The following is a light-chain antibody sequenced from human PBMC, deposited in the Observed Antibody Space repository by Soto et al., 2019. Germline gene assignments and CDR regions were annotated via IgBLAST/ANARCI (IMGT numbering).Light chain of an antibody. V-gene: IGKV1D-12*01. Sequence: DIQMTQSPSFVSASIGDRVTITCRASQNIRFRLAWYHQKPGKAPKSLIRGASSLQPGVPSRFSGSGSGTDFTLTITSLQPEDFATYYCQQSHSFPLTFGGGTKVDI. CDR1: QNIRFR. J-gene: IGKJ4*01. CDR3: QQSHSFPLT. CDR2: GAS.